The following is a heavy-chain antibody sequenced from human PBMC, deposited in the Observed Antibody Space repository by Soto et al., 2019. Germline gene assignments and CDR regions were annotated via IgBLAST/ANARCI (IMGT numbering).Heavy chain of an antibody. V-gene: IGHV3-21*01. D-gene: IGHD1-26*01. CDR2: ISSSSSYI. J-gene: IGHJ4*02. Sequence: GGSLRLSCAASGFTFSSYSMNWVRQAPGKGLEWVSSISSSSSYIYYADSVKGRFTISRDNAKNSLYLQMNSLRAEDTAVYYCASDPTIDPPLDYWGQGTLVTVS. CDR3: ASDPTIDPPLDY. CDR1: GFTFSSYS.